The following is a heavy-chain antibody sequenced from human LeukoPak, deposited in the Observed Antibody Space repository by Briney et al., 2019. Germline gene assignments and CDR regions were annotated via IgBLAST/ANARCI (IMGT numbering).Heavy chain of an antibody. CDR1: GASISSGNYY. V-gene: IGHV4-61*02. J-gene: IGHJ6*03. Sequence: PSGTLSLTCTVSGASISSGNYYWSWIRQPAGKGLEWIGRVYTSGTATYNPSLKSRVTISVDTSRNQFSLRLNSVTAADTALYYCVRDTRYDMDVWGKGTTVTVSS. CDR2: VYTSGTA. CDR3: VRDTRYDMDV.